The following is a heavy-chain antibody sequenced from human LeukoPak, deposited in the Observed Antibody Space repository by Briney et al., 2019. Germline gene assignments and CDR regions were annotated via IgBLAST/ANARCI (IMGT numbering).Heavy chain of an antibody. J-gene: IGHJ4*02. CDR2: IYYSGSD. V-gene: IGHV4-31*03. CDR1: GGSISSGGYY. Sequence: PSQTLSLTCTVSGGSISSGGYYWSWIRQHPGKGLEWIGYIYYSGSDYYNPSLKSRVTISVDTSENQFSLKLSSVNAADTAVYYCARVNYGSATKEDYWGQGSLVTVSS. CDR3: ARVNYGSATKEDY. D-gene: IGHD3-10*01.